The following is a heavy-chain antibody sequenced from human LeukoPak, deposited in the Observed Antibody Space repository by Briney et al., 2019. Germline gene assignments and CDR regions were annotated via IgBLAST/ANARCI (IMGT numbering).Heavy chain of an antibody. Sequence: GVSLRLSCAASGFTFSNYAMSWVRQAPGNGLEWVSSTSSSGGTTYYADSVKGRFTISRDNSKDTLYLQMNSLRAEDTALYYCAKDTGQWPVRTFDYWGQGTLVTVSS. V-gene: IGHV3-23*01. J-gene: IGHJ4*02. CDR1: GFTFSNYA. CDR2: TSSSGGTT. D-gene: IGHD6-19*01. CDR3: AKDTGQWPVRTFDY.